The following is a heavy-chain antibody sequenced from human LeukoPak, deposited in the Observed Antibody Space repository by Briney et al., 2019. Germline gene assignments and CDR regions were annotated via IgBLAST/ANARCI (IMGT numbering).Heavy chain of an antibody. CDR2: IYPGDSHT. V-gene: IGHV5-51*01. CDR1: GYSFPNYW. CDR3: ARGPYAYTSSATLGSYNWFDP. D-gene: IGHD2-2*02. J-gene: IGHJ5*02. Sequence: GESLKISCKGSGYSFPNYWIGWVRQMPGKGLEWMGIIYPGDSHTRYSPSFQDQVTISVDKSISTAYLQWSSLKASNTAMYYCARGPYAYTSSATLGSYNWFDPWGQGSLVTVSS.